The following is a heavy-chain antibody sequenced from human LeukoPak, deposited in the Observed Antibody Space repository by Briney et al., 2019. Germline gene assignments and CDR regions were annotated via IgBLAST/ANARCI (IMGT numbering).Heavy chain of an antibody. Sequence: PGGSLRLSCAASGFSFSSFRMNWVRQAPGKGLEWVSSISSSSSYIEYADSVKGRFTISRDNAKNSLFLQMNSLRAKDTAVYYCARGYSSAWYYLDYWGQGTLVTVSS. CDR2: ISSSSSYI. CDR1: GFSFSSFR. CDR3: ARGYSSAWYYLDY. V-gene: IGHV3-21*01. D-gene: IGHD6-19*01. J-gene: IGHJ4*02.